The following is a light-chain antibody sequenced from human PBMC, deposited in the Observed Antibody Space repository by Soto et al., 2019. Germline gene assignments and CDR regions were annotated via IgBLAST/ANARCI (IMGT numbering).Light chain of an antibody. J-gene: IGKJ5*01. CDR2: DAS. CDR1: QSVGRDY. V-gene: IGKV3-20*01. CDR3: QQYAASPIT. Sequence: EIVLTQSPGTLSLSPGERATLSCRASQSVGRDYLAWFQQKPGQAPRPLIYDASSRATGIPDRFSGSGSGTDFTLTISRLGPEDFAVYYCQQYAASPITFGQGTRLEIK.